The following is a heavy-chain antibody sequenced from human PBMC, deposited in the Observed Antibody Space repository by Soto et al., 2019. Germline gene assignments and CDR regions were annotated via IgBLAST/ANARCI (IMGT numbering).Heavy chain of an antibody. CDR3: ARAYDSSGYPTFDY. Sequence: SETLSLTCTVSGGSISSGGYYWSWIRQHPGKGLEWIGYIYYSGSTYYNPSLKSRVTISVDTSKNQFSLKLSSVTAADTAMYYCARAYDSSGYPTFDYWGQGTLVTVSS. J-gene: IGHJ4*02. CDR1: GGSISSGGYY. V-gene: IGHV4-31*03. D-gene: IGHD3-22*01. CDR2: IYYSGST.